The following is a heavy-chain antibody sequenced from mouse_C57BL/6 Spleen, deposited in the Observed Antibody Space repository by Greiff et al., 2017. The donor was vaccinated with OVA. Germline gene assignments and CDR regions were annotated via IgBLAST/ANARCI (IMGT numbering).Heavy chain of an antibody. CDR3: ARVTTVVVMDY. J-gene: IGHJ4*01. D-gene: IGHD1-1*01. CDR2: IYPGSGST. V-gene: IGHV1-55*01. Sequence: QVQLQQPGAELAKPGASVKMSCKASGYTFTSYWITWVKQRPGQGLEWIGDIYPGSGSTNYNEKFKSKATLTVDTSSSTAYMQLSSLTSEDSAVYYCARVTTVVVMDYWGQGTSVTVSS. CDR1: GYTFTSYW.